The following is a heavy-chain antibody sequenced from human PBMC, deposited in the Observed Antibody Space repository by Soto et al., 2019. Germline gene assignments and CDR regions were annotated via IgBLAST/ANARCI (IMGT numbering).Heavy chain of an antibody. CDR1: GFTFISYG. V-gene: IGHV3-30*18. CDR2: ISYDGSNK. J-gene: IGHJ6*02. CDR3: AKVGRYYDILTGYRDYYGMDV. Sequence: QVQLVESGGGVVQPGRSLRLSCAASGFTFISYGMHWVRQAPGKGLEWVAFISYDGSNKYYAGSVKRRFTISRDNSKNTLYLQMNSLRAEDTAVYYCAKVGRYYDILTGYRDYYGMDVWGQGTTVTVSS. D-gene: IGHD3-9*01.